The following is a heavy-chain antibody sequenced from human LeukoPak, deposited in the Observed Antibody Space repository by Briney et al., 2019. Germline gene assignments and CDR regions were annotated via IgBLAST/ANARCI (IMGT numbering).Heavy chain of an antibody. D-gene: IGHD7-27*01. CDR1: GGSFSGYY. J-gene: IGHJ4*02. V-gene: IGHV4-59*01. Sequence: SETLSLTCAVYGGSFSGYYWSWLRQSPGKGLEWIGHIYYTETSYNPSLKSRVTISADTSKNQFSLKLYSVTAADTAVYYCATRKLGNDYWGQGTLVTVSS. CDR3: ATRKLGNDY. CDR2: IYYTET.